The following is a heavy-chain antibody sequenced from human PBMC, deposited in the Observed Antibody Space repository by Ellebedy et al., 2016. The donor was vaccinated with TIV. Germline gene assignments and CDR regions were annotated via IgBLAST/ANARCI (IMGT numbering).Heavy chain of an antibody. CDR3: VNYVWGSYRFDY. V-gene: IGHV3-11*01. J-gene: IGHJ4*02. CDR2: ISSSGSTI. D-gene: IGHD3-16*02. Sequence: GGSLRLXCAASGFTFSDYHMSWIRQAPGKGLEWVSYISSSGSTIYYADSVKGRFTISRDNAKNSLYLQMNSLRAEDTAVYYCVNYVWGSYRFDYWGQGTLVTVSS. CDR1: GFTFSDYH.